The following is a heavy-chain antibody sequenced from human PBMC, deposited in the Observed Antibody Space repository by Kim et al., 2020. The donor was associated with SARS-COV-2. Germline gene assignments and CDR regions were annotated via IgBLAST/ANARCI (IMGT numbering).Heavy chain of an antibody. V-gene: IGHV4-59*08. Sequence: SLKSRVTISVDTSKNQFSLKLSSVTAADTAVYYCARLAWEQWLVRGTFDYWGQGTLVTVSS. J-gene: IGHJ4*02. CDR3: ARLAWEQWLVRGTFDY. D-gene: IGHD6-19*01.